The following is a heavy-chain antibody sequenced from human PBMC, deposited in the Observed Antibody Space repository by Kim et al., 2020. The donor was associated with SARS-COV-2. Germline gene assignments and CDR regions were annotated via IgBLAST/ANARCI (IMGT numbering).Heavy chain of an antibody. CDR2: T. CDR3: ARGHKYYFDY. V-gene: IGHV4-34*01. Sequence: TTHSASLRRRVTISVDTSKNQFSLKLSSVTAADTAVYYCARGHKYYFDYWGQGTLVTVSS. J-gene: IGHJ4*02.